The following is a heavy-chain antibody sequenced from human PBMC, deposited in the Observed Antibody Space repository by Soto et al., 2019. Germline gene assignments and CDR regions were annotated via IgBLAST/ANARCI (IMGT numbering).Heavy chain of an antibody. D-gene: IGHD2-15*01. CDR1: GFSFNEAW. CDR3: TTGSVEGI. CDR2: IKTSAGGGAT. V-gene: IGHV3-15*07. Sequence: VQLVESAGGLVKPGGSLRLSCVASGFSFNEAWMNWVRQAPGEGLEWVGRIKTSAGGGATDYAAPVQGRFTISRDDSKNALYLHMNSLRTVDTAIYYCTTGSVEGIWGQGTTVTVSS. J-gene: IGHJ6*02.